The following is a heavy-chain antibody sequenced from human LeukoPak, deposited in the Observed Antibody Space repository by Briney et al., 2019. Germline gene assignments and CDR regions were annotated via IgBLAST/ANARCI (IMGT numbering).Heavy chain of an antibody. CDR2: MNPNSGNT. V-gene: IGHV1-8*01. CDR3: ARSTMPGNTPNYFDY. Sequence: GASVKVSCKASGYTITSYDINWVRQATGQGLEWMGWMNPNSGNTGYAQKFQGRVTMTRDTSTSTAYMELSSLRSEDTAVYYCARSTMPGNTPNYFDYWGQGTLVTVSS. D-gene: IGHD2-2*01. CDR1: GYTITSYD. J-gene: IGHJ4*02.